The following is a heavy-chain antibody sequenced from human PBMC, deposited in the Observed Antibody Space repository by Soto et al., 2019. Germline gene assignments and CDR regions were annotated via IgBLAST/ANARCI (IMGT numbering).Heavy chain of an antibody. V-gene: IGHV1-69*02. D-gene: IGHD2-2*01. CDR2: IIPILGIA. CDR1: GGTFSSYT. CDR3: ARAPSSTSCYSCYYYYIAG. J-gene: IGHJ6*03. Sequence: QVQLVQSGAEVKKPGSSVKVSCTASGGTFSSYTISWVRQAPGQGLEWMGRIIPILGIANYAQKFQGRVTITEDKSTSTASMELSSLRSEDTAVYYCARAPSSTSCYSCYYYYIAGWGKGTTVTVSS.